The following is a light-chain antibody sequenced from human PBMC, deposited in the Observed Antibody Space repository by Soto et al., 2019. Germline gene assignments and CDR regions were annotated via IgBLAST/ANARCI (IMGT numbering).Light chain of an antibody. V-gene: IGLV1-44*01. CDR3: SAWEDSLNGPV. Sequence: QSVLTQPPSASGTPGQRVTISCSGGTSNIGSNSVHWYQQLPGTAPQLLIHSDTQRPSGVPDRFSGSKSGTSASLAISGLQSEDEANYFCSAWEDSLNGPVFGGGTKGTVL. J-gene: IGLJ3*02. CDR2: SDT. CDR1: TSNIGSNS.